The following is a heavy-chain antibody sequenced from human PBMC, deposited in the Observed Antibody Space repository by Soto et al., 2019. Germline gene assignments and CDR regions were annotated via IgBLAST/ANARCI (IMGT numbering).Heavy chain of an antibody. V-gene: IGHV3-7*01. CDR2: IKQDGSEK. CDR3: ATSRTFDY. J-gene: IGHJ4*02. CDR1: GFTFGSYW. D-gene: IGHD6-13*01. Sequence: PGGSLRLSCVVSGFTFGSYWMNWVRQAPGKGLEWVANIKQDGSEKYYVDSAKGRFTISRDNAKNSLYLQMNSLSAEDTAIYYCATSRTFDYWGQGTLVTDSS.